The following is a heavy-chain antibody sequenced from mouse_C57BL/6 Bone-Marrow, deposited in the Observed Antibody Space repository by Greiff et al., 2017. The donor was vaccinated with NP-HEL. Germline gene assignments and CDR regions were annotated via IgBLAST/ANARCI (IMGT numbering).Heavy chain of an antibody. CDR3: ARQKVVVDY. CDR2: IYPRSGNT. J-gene: IGHJ2*01. V-gene: IGHV1-81*01. CDR1: GYTFTSYG. Sequence: QVQLQQSGAELVRPGASVKLSCKASGYTFTSYGISWVKQRPGQGLEWIGEIYPRSGNTYYNEKFKGKATLTADKSSSTAYMQLRSLTSEDSAVYYCARQKVVVDYWGQGTTLTVSS.